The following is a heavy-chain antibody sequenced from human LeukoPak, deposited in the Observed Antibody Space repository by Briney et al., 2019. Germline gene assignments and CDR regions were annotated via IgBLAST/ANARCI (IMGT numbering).Heavy chain of an antibody. CDR2: IYYSENT. CDR3: AGGNFYDSRGHPYHFHF. Sequence: SETLSLTCTVSGVSISSYYWSWIRQPPGKGLEWIGYIYYSENTNYNSSLKSRVTISEDTSKNQFSLKLTSVTAADTAVYYRAGGNFYDSRGHPYHFHFWGQGTLVSVSS. CDR1: GVSISSYY. V-gene: IGHV4-59*01. J-gene: IGHJ4*02. D-gene: IGHD3-22*01.